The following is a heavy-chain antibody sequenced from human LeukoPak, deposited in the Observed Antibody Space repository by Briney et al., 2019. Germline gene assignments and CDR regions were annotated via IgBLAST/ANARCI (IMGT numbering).Heavy chain of an antibody. CDR1: GGSISSYY. J-gene: IGHJ2*01. Sequence: PSETLSLTCTVSGGSISSYYWSWIRQPPGKGLEWIGYIYYSGSTNYNPSLKSRVTISVDTSKNQFSLKLSSVTAADTAVYYCARVGGSYYDSSGAHWYFDLWGRGTLVTVSS. CDR2: IYYSGST. V-gene: IGHV4-59*08. D-gene: IGHD3-22*01. CDR3: ARVGGSYYDSSGAHWYFDL.